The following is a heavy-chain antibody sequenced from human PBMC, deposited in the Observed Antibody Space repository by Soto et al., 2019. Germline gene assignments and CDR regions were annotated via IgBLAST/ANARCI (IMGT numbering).Heavy chain of an antibody. CDR2: IWYDGSNK. V-gene: IGHV3-33*01. Sequence: QVQLVESGGGVVQPGRSLRLSCAASGFTFSSYGMHWVRQAPGKGLEWVAVIWYDGSNKYYADSVKGRFTISRDNSKNTLYLQMNSLRAEDTAVYYCASTVTLPDAFDIWGQGTMVTVSS. CDR1: GFTFSSYG. CDR3: ASTVTLPDAFDI. D-gene: IGHD4-17*01. J-gene: IGHJ3*02.